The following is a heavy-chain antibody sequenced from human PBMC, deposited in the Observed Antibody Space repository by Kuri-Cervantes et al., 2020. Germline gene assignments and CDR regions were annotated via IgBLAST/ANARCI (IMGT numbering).Heavy chain of an antibody. CDR3: ARARRSSGWYQNGNWFDP. D-gene: IGHD6-19*01. CDR2: IYYSGST. V-gene: IGHV4-59*12. Sequence: SETLSLTCTVSGGSISSYYWSWIRQPPGKGLEWIGSIYYSGSTYYNPSLKSRVSISVDTSKNQFSLQLSSVTAADTAVYYCARARRSSGWYQNGNWFDPWGQGTLVTVSS. J-gene: IGHJ5*02. CDR1: GGSISSYY.